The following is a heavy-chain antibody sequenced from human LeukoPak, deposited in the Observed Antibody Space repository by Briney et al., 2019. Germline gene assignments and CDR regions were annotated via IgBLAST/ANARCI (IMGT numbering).Heavy chain of an antibody. CDR1: GGSISSYY. CDR2: IYYSGST. J-gene: IGHJ6*03. Sequence: PSETLSLTCTVSGGSISSYYWSWIRQPPGKGLEWIGYIYYSGSTNYNPSLKSRDTISVDTSKNQFSLKLSSVTAADTAVYYCARDSGGYLRYYYYYMDVWGKGTTVTVSS. V-gene: IGHV4-59*01. CDR3: ARDSGGYLRYYYYYMDV. D-gene: IGHD1-26*01.